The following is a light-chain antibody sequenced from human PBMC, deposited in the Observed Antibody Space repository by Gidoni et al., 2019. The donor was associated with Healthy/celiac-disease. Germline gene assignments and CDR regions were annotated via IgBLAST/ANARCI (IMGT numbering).Light chain of an antibody. CDR1: QSVSSN. J-gene: IGKJ4*01. V-gene: IGKV3-15*01. CDR2: GAS. CDR3: QQYNNWPLT. Sequence: ELVLTQSPATLSVSPWERATLSCRASQSVSSNLAWYQHKPGQAPRLLIYGASTRATVIPARFSGSGSGTECTLTISSLQSEDFAVYYCQQYNNWPLTFGGGTKVEIK.